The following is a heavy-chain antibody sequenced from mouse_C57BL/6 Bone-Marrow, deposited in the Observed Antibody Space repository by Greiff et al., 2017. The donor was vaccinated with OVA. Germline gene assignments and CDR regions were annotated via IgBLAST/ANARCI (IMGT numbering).Heavy chain of an antibody. J-gene: IGHJ3*01. Sequence: EVQGVESGGGLVQPKGSLKLSCAASGFSFNTYAMICVRQPPGKGLEWVARISSKSNNYATYYADSGKERCTRYRDDSASLLYLPRNNLKTEDTAMYCCVRQDLLWYRSAYWGQGTLVTVSA. D-gene: IGHD2-1*01. CDR3: VRQDLLWYRSAY. CDR1: GFSFNTYA. V-gene: IGHV10-1*01. CDR2: ISSKSNNYAT.